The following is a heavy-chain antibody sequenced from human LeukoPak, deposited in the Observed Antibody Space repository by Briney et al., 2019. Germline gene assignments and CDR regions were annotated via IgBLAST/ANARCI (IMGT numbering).Heavy chain of an antibody. CDR2: IIGSGRST. J-gene: IGHJ4*02. CDR3: ARPSVPAAISPFNY. CDR1: GFTFSSYW. D-gene: IGHD2-2*02. Sequence: GGSLRLSCAASGFTFSSYWMHWVRQAPGKGLEWVSGIIGSGRSTYYADSVKGRFTISRDNSKNTLYLQMNSLRAEDTAIYYCARPSVPAAISPFNYWGQGTLVTVSS. V-gene: IGHV3-23*01.